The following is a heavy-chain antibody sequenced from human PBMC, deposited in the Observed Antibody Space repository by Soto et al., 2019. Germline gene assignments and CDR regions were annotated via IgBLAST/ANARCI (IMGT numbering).Heavy chain of an antibody. CDR3: ARHGNSGPEDTLDG. Sequence: EVQLVQSGAEVKKPGESLKISCKGSGYSFTNYWIGWVRQMPGKGLEWMGIINPGDSDTRYSPSFQGHIIIAADKSISTVYLQWSSLTASDTAMYYCARHGNSGPEDTLDGWGQGTTVTVSS. CDR1: GYSFTNYW. V-gene: IGHV5-51*01. D-gene: IGHD6-19*01. J-gene: IGHJ6*02. CDR2: INPGDSDT.